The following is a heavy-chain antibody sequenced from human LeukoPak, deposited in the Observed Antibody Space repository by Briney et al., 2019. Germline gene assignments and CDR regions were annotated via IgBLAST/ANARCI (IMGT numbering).Heavy chain of an antibody. J-gene: IGHJ3*02. CDR3: ARDRPGWKDAFDI. Sequence: SETLSLTCTVSGGSISSSSYYWGWIRQPPGKGLEWIGSIYYSGSTYYNPSLKSRVTISVDTSKNQFSLKLSSVTAADTAVYYCARDRPGWKDAFDIWGQGTMVIVSS. V-gene: IGHV4-39*07. CDR2: IYYSGST. CDR1: GGSISSSSYY. D-gene: IGHD1-1*01.